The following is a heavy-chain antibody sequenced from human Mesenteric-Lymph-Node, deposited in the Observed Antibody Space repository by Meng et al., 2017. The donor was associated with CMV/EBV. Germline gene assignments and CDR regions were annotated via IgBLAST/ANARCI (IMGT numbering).Heavy chain of an antibody. CDR2: INHSGST. J-gene: IGHJ5*02. CDR1: SFSGYY. V-gene: IGHV4-34*01. CDR3: ARGRLRITMIVVVRRWFDP. Sequence: SFSGYYWGWIRQPPGKGLEWIGKINHSGSTTYNPSLKSRVTISVDTSKNQFSLKLSSVTAADTAVYYCARGRLRITMIVVVRRWFDPWGQGTLVTVSS. D-gene: IGHD3-22*01.